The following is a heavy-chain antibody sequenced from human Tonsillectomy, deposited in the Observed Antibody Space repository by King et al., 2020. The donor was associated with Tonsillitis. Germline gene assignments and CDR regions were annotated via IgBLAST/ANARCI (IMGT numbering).Heavy chain of an antibody. CDR3: ARDRKRSGWYPLEDY. Sequence: QLVQSGAEVKKPGASVKVSCKASGYTFTGYYMHWVRQAPGQGLEWMGWINPNSGGTNYAQKVQGRVTMTRDTSISTAYMELSRLRSDDTAVYYCARDRKRSGWYPLEDYWGQGTLVTVSS. V-gene: IGHV1-2*02. D-gene: IGHD6-19*01. J-gene: IGHJ4*02. CDR2: INPNSGGT. CDR1: GYTFTGYY.